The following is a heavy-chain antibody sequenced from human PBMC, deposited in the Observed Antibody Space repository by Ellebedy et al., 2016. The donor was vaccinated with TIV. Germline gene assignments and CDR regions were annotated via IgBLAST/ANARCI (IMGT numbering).Heavy chain of an antibody. CDR3: ARGRGYYDSKSYYKGHDY. CDR2: MNPNSGNT. V-gene: IGHV1-8*01. Sequence: AASVKVSCKASGYSFSSHDIYWVRQATGQGLEWMGWMNPNSGNTGHAQNFQGRVTMTRNTSISTAYMELSSLRSEDTAVYYCARGRGYYDSKSYYKGHDYWGQGTLVTVSS. D-gene: IGHD3-10*01. CDR1: GYSFSSHD. J-gene: IGHJ4*02.